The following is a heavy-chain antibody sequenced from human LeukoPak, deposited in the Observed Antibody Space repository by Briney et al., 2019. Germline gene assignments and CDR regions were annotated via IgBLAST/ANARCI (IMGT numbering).Heavy chain of an antibody. CDR1: LGSLSSGSYY. CDR3: ARNHCSSTSCYGCGPFYYYYGMDV. D-gene: IGHD2-2*01. Sequence: SETLSLTCTVSLGSLSSGSYYRSSIRQPPGKGLEWLGYIYYSGSTNYNPSLKSRVTISVDTSKNQFSLKLSSVTAADTPVYYCARNHCSSTSCYGCGPFYYYYGMDVWGQGTTVTVSS. J-gene: IGHJ6*02. V-gene: IGHV4-61*01. CDR2: IYYSGST.